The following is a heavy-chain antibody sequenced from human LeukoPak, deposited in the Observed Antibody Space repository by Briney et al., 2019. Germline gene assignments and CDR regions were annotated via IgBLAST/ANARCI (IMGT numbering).Heavy chain of an antibody. J-gene: IGHJ4*02. CDR2: ISSSSSYT. V-gene: IGHV3-11*05. Sequence: GGFLRLSCAASGFTFSDYYMSWIRQAPGKGLEWVSYISSSSSYTNYADSVKGRFTISRDNSKSTLFLQMNSLRAEDTALYYCAKGAWFDNWGQGTLVTVSS. CDR1: GFTFSDYY. CDR3: AKGAWFDN.